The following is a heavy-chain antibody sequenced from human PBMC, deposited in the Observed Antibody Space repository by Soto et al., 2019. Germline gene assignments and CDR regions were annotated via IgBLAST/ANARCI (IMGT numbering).Heavy chain of an antibody. CDR2: ISAYNGNT. Sequence: QVQLVQSGAEVKKPGASVKVSCKASGYTFTSYGISWVRQAPGQRLECIGWISAYNGNTNYAQKLQGRVTMTTDTSTSTAYMELRSLRSDDSAVYYCARVKGSGYHNWFDPWGQGTLVTVSS. CDR3: ARVKGSGYHNWFDP. J-gene: IGHJ5*02. D-gene: IGHD3-22*01. CDR1: GYTFTSYG. V-gene: IGHV1-18*01.